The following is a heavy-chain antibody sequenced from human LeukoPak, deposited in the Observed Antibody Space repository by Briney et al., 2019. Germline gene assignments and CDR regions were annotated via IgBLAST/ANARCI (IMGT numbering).Heavy chain of an antibody. V-gene: IGHV4-59*11. D-gene: IGHD6-6*01. CDR3: ARWVAARARYYFDY. Sequence: SETLSLTCSVSGDSISRHYWNWIRQPPGKGLEWIGYIYYSGSTNYNPSLTSRVTISVETSKNQFSLRLSSVTAADTAVYYCARWVAARARYYFDYWGQGTLVTVSP. CDR1: GDSISRHY. J-gene: IGHJ4*02. CDR2: IYYSGST.